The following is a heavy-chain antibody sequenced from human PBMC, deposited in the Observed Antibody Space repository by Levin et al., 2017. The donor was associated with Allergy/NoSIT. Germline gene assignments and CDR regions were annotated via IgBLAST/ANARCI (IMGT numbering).Heavy chain of an antibody. CDR3: ASHSGPLDY. J-gene: IGHJ4*02. CDR1: GGSISSSSYY. CDR2: IYYSGST. V-gene: IGHV4-39*01. Sequence: PSQTLSLTCTVSGGSISSSSYYWGWIRQPPGKGLEWIGSIYYSGSTYYNPSLKSRVTISVDTSKNQFSLKLSSVTAADTAVYYCASHSGPLDYWGQGTLVTVSS.